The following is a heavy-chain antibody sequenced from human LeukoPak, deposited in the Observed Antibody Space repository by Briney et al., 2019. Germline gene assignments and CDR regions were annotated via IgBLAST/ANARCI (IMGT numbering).Heavy chain of an antibody. Sequence: ASVKVSCKASGGTFSSYAISWVRQAPGQGLEWMGGIIPIFGTANYAQKFQGRVTITTDESTSTAYMELSSLRSEDTAVYYCARGNNVYYYDSSGYLFNWLDPWGQGTLVTVSS. V-gene: IGHV1-69*05. J-gene: IGHJ5*02. CDR1: GGTFSSYA. CDR3: ARGNNVYYYDSSGYLFNWLDP. CDR2: IIPIFGTA. D-gene: IGHD3-22*01.